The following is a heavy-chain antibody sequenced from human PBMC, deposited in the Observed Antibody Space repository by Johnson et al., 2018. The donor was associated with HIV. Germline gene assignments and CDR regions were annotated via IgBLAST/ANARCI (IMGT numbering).Heavy chain of an antibody. CDR3: ARERDYYDSGGYWVDAFDI. CDR1: GITISRNW. Sequence: VQLVESGGGLVQPGGSLTLSCAASGITISRNWMHWVSQAPGKGTVWVSRINSDGSSTNYADYVKGRFSISRDNAENTLYLQMNSLRAEDTAVYYCARERDYYDSGGYWVDAFDIWGQGTMVTVSS. V-gene: IGHV3-74*01. CDR2: INSDGSST. D-gene: IGHD3-22*01. J-gene: IGHJ3*02.